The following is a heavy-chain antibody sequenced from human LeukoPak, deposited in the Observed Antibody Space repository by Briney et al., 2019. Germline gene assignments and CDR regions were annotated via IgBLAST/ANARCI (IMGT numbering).Heavy chain of an antibody. CDR3: ASSRGDYYDSSPCFDY. CDR2: IIPIFGTA. J-gene: IGHJ4*02. Sequence: ASVKVSCKASGGTFSSYAISWVRQAPGQGLEWMGGIIPIFGTANYAQKFQGRVTITADESTSTAYMELSSLRSEDTAVYYCASSRGDYYDSSPCFDYWGQGTLVTVSS. D-gene: IGHD3-22*01. V-gene: IGHV1-69*13. CDR1: GGTFSSYA.